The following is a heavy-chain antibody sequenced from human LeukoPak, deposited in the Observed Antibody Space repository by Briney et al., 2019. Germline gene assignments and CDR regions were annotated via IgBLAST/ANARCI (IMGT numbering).Heavy chain of an antibody. V-gene: IGHV1-18*01. D-gene: IGHD5-24*01. Sequence: GASVKVSCKASGYTFTSYGISWVRQAPGQGLEWMGWISAYNGNTNYAQKLQGRVTMTTDTSTSTAYMELRSLRSDDTAVYYCARLLWERWNYYYYYMDVWGKGTTVTVSS. CDR1: GYTFTSYG. CDR3: ARLLWERWNYYYYYMDV. CDR2: ISAYNGNT. J-gene: IGHJ6*03.